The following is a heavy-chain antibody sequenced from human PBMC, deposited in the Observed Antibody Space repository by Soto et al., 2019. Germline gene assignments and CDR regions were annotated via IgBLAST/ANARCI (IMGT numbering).Heavy chain of an antibody. J-gene: IGHJ1*01. CDR1: GFTFSSFW. CDR3: ARELIVGPAEYFQH. Sequence: QAGGSLRLSCAVSGFTFSSFWMSWVRQTPGKGLEWVANINQGGSEKYYVDSVKGRFTISRDNAKNSLYLQMNSLRAEDTAVYYCARELIVGPAEYFQHWGQGTLVTVSS. V-gene: IGHV3-7*01. CDR2: INQGGSEK. D-gene: IGHD1-26*01.